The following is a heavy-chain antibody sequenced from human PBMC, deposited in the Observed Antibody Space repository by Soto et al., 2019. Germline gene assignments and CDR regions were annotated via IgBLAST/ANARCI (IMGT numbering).Heavy chain of an antibody. J-gene: IGHJ5*02. CDR3: AGMVFGSGGCYDP. V-gene: IGHV1-3*01. D-gene: IGHD3-10*01. CDR2: INGGKGNT. Sequence: QVQLVQSGAEVKKPGASVKVSCKASGYTFTDYAIHWVRQAPGLGLEWMGWINGGKGNTEYSQKFQDRVTITRYTSASTAYMELTSLRFEDTAVYYCAGMVFGSGGCYDPWCQGTLVTVSS. CDR1: GYTFTDYA.